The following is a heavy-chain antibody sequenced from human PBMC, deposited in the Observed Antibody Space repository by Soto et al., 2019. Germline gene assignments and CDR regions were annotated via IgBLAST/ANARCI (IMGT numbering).Heavy chain of an antibody. CDR2: IDPSDSYT. CDR1: GYSFTSYW. Sequence: GESLKISCKGSGYSFTSYWISWVRQMPGKGLEWMGRIDPSDSYTNYSPSFEGHVTISADNSISTAYLQWSSLKASDTAMYYCARPKELGILSGYAFDIWGQGTMVTVSS. J-gene: IGHJ3*02. CDR3: ARPKELGILSGYAFDI. D-gene: IGHD7-27*01. V-gene: IGHV5-10-1*01.